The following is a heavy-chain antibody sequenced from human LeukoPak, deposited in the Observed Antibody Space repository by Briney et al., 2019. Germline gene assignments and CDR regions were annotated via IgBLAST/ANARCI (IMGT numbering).Heavy chain of an antibody. Sequence: SETLSLTCSVSGGSIGSTTYYWGWIRQPPGKGLEWIGSIYESGSTYYNPSFESRVTISVDTSKNQFSLKLDSVTAADTAVYYCARYVSSGLDYWGQGSLVTVSS. CDR2: IYESGST. V-gene: IGHV4-39*07. CDR1: GGSIGSTTYY. J-gene: IGHJ4*02. CDR3: ARYVSSGLDY. D-gene: IGHD3-22*01.